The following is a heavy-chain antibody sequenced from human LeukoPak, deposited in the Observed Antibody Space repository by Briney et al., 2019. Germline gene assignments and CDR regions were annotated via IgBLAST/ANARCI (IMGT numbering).Heavy chain of an antibody. CDR1: GYTFTGYY. CDR2: INPNSGGT. CDR3: ARARSGIAAAET. J-gene: IGHJ5*02. D-gene: IGHD6-13*01. V-gene: IGHV1-2*02. Sequence: ASVNVSCKASGYTFTGYYMHWVRQAPGQGLEGMGWINPNSGGTNYAQKFQGRVTMTRHTSISTAYMELSRLRSDDTAVYYCARARSGIAAAETWGQGTLVTVSS.